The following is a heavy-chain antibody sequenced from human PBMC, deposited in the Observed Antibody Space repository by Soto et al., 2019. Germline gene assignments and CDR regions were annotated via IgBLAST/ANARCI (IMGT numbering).Heavy chain of an antibody. Sequence: SETLSLTCTVSGGSIDSGGYYWSWIRQHPGKGLEWIGYIYYSGSTYYNPSLKSRVTISVDTSKNQFSLKLSSVTAADTAVYYCARTEPGIAVARGALIDYWGQGTLVTVSS. CDR1: GGSIDSGGYY. D-gene: IGHD6-19*01. CDR2: IYYSGST. CDR3: ARTEPGIAVARGALIDY. V-gene: IGHV4-31*03. J-gene: IGHJ4*02.